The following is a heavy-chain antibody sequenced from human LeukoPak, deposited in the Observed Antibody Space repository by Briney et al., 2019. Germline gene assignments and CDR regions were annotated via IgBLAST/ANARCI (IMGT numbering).Heavy chain of an antibody. CDR1: GGSISSYY. J-gene: IGHJ4*02. CDR3: ARTPHYYDNSGYYY. D-gene: IGHD3-22*01. CDR2: IYYSGST. V-gene: IGHV4-59*01. Sequence: SETLSLTCTVSGGSISSYYWSWIRRPPGKGLEWIGYIYYSGSTNYNPSLKSRVTISVDTSKNQFSLKLSSVTAADTAVYYCARTPHYYDNSGYYYWGQGTLVTVSS.